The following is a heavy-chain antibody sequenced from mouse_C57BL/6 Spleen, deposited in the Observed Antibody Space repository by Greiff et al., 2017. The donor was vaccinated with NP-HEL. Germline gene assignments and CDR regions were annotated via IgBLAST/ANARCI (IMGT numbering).Heavy chain of an antibody. CDR1: GYTFTSYW. J-gene: IGHJ2*01. CDR2: IHPNSGST. D-gene: IGHD4-1*01. CDR3: AREDQTGKVYMDY. Sequence: QVQLQQPGAELVKPGASVKLSCKASGYTFTSYWMHWVKQRPGQGLEWIGMIHPNSGSTNYNEKFKSKATLTVDKSSSTAYMQLSSLTSEDSAVYNCAREDQTGKVYMDYWGQGTTLTVSS. V-gene: IGHV1-64*01.